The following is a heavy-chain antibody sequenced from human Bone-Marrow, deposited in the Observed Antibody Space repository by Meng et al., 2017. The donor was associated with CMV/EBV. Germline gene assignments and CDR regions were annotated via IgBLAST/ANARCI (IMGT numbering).Heavy chain of an antibody. J-gene: IGHJ6*02. CDR2: INPNSGGT. D-gene: IGHD2-2*01. Sequence: ASVKVSCKASGYTFTGYFLHWMRQAPGQGLEWMGWINPNSGGTNYAQKFQGRVTMTRDTSISTAYMELSRLRSDDTAVYYCARDSIVVPAIVYYYYGMDVWGQGTTVTVSS. CDR1: GYTFTGYF. CDR3: ARDSIVVPAIVYYYYGMDV. V-gene: IGHV1-2*02.